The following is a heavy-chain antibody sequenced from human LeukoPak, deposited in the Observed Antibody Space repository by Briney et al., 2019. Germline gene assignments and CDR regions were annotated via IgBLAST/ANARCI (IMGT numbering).Heavy chain of an antibody. Sequence: PGGSLRLSCAASGFTFSSYSMNWVRQAPGKGLEWVSSISSSSYIYYADSVKGRFTISRDNAKNSLYLQMNSLRAEDTAVYYCTIHGQDGAFDIWGQGTMVTVSS. V-gene: IGHV3-21*01. CDR1: GFTFSSYS. D-gene: IGHD2-15*01. J-gene: IGHJ3*02. CDR3: TIHGQDGAFDI. CDR2: ISSSSYI.